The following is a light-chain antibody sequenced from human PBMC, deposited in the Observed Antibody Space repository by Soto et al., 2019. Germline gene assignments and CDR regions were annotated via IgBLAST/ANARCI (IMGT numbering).Light chain of an antibody. J-gene: IGKJ5*01. Sequence: EIVLTQSPATLSLSPGERATLSCRASQSVSSYLAWYQQKPGQAPRLLIYDASNRATGIPARFSGSGSATDFTLPLSSLEPEDFAVYYCQQRSNFGQGTRLEI. CDR2: DAS. CDR3: QQRSN. V-gene: IGKV3-11*01. CDR1: QSVSSY.